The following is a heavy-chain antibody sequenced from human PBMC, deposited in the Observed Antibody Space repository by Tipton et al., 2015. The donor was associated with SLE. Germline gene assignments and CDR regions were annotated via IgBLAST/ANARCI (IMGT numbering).Heavy chain of an antibody. CDR3: ATDPSLWFGEFRDY. D-gene: IGHD3-10*01. J-gene: IGHJ4*02. Sequence: TLSLTCSVSGASVSTYCWNWIRQSPGKGLAWIGYMQYSGSTNHSPSLKSRVTISIDKSKNQFSLRLSSVTAADTAVYYCATDPSLWFGEFRDYWGQGTLVAVSS. V-gene: IGHV4-59*02. CDR1: GASVSTYC. CDR2: MQYSGST.